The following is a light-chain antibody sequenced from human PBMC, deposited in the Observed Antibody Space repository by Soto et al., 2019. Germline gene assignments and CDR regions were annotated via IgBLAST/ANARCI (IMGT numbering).Light chain of an antibody. CDR3: QHYNTYPWT. J-gene: IGKJ1*01. CDR1: QSVSSGH. Sequence: DIVLTQSPGTLSLSPGERASLSCRASQSVSSGHLAWYQQKPGQAPRLLIYGASSRATGIPDRFSGSGSGTDFTLTISSLQPGDFATYYCQHYNTYPWTFGQGTKV. V-gene: IGKV3-20*01. CDR2: GAS.